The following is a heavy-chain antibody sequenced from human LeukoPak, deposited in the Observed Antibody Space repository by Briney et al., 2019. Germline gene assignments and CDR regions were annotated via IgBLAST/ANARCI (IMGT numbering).Heavy chain of an antibody. D-gene: IGHD1-26*01. Sequence: GASVQVSCKASGGTFSSYAISWVRQAPGRGLEWMGGIIPIFGTANYAQKFQGRVTITADESTSTAYMELSSLRSEDTAVYYCARDFELSGSYDHWGQGTLVTVSS. CDR2: IIPIFGTA. V-gene: IGHV1-69*01. CDR1: GGTFSSYA. CDR3: ARDFELSGSYDH. J-gene: IGHJ4*02.